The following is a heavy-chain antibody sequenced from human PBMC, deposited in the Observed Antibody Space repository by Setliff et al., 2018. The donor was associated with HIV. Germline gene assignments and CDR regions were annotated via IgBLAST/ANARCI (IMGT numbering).Heavy chain of an antibody. CDR3: ARRTVAPIGTFFDS. CDR1: GGSFSGYY. Sequence: PSETLSLTCAVYGGSFSGYYWSWIRQSPGKGLEWIGEINHSGSINYNPSLKSRVTISVDTSKNQFSLRLSSVTTADTAVYYCARRTVAPIGTFFDSWGQGTLVTVSS. CDR2: INHSGSI. V-gene: IGHV4-34*01. D-gene: IGHD2-15*01. J-gene: IGHJ4*02.